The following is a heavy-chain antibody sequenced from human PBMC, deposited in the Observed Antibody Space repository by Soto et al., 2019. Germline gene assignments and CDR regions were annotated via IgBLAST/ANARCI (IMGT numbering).Heavy chain of an antibody. CDR3: APDLGYEVHYYNGMDV. CDR1: GFTFTSSA. D-gene: IGHD5-12*01. J-gene: IGHJ6*02. CDR2: IILGCGKT. Sequence: SEKVSCKASGFTFTSSAVQWVRQAPGQRLEWMGWIILGCGKTNYAQKFQERVTITRDKSTSTAYMELSSLRSEDTAVSYCAPDLGYEVHYYNGMDVWGQGTTVTVSS. V-gene: IGHV1-58*01.